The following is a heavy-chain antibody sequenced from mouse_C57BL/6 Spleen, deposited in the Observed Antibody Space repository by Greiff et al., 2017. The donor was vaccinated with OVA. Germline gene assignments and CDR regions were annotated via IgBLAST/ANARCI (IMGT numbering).Heavy chain of an antibody. CDR3: ASSRDCNSWFAY. Sequence: QVQLQQSGPGLVQPSQSLSITCTVSGFSLTSYGVHWVRQSPGKGLEWLGMIWSGGSTDYTAAFISRLSISTDNSKSQVFFKMNSLQADDTAIYYCASSRDCNSWFAYWGQGTLVTVSA. CDR2: IWSGGST. CDR1: GFSLTSYG. D-gene: IGHD2-1*01. J-gene: IGHJ3*01. V-gene: IGHV2-2*01.